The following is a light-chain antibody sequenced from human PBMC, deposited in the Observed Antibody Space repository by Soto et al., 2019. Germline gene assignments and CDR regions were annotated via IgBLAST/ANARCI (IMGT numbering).Light chain of an antibody. V-gene: IGKV1-6*01. CDR3: LQDYNYPRT. CDR1: QDIRSD. CDR2: AAS. J-gene: IGKJ1*01. Sequence: AIQMTQSPSSLSASAGDRVTITCRASQDIRSDLGWYQQKPGKAPKLLIFAASTLDSAVPSRFSGSGSGTDFSLTISSLQPEDFATYYCLQDYNYPRTFGQGTKVYIK.